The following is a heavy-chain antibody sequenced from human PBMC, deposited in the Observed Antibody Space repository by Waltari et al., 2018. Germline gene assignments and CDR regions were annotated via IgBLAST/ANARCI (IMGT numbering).Heavy chain of an antibody. V-gene: IGHV3-30*01. CDR3: GREGGTSGYSGYLDT. CDR2: MSYDGFSK. J-gene: IGHJ4*02. D-gene: IGHD2-15*01. CDR1: AFTYRPPI. Sequence: QVQLVESGGGVVKPGRSLSLSCAAPAFTYRPPIIHWVRQAPGKGREWVAAMSYDGFSKYYADSVKGRFSIGRDDSQNTVYLQANSLTTEDTAVYYCGREGGTSGYSGYLDTWGQGTLVTVSS.